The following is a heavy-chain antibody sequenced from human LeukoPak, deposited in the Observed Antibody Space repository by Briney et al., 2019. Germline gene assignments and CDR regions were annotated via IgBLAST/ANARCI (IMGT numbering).Heavy chain of an antibody. V-gene: IGHV3-11*04. CDR3: ARSAVYSYTDY. D-gene: IGHD5-18*01. CDR1: GFTFSDYY. J-gene: IGHJ4*02. Sequence: GGSLRLSCGASGFTFSDYYMSWIRQAPGKGLEWVSYISSSGSTIYYADSVKGRFTMSRDNTKNSLYLQMNSLRAEDTAVYYCARSAVYSYTDYWGQGTLVTVSS. CDR2: ISSSGSTI.